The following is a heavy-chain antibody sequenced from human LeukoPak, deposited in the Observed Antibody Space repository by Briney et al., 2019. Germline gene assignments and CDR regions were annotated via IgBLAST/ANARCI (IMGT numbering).Heavy chain of an antibody. CDR3: ARGSSSLDY. D-gene: IGHD3-10*01. CDR1: AFTFSDSA. V-gene: IGHV3-21*01. Sequence: PGGSLRLSCAASAFTFSDSAMNRVRQAPGKGLEWVSSISSSSSYVYYADSVKGRFTISRDNAKNSLYLQMNSLRAEDTAVYYCARGSSSLDYWGRGTLVTVSS. J-gene: IGHJ4*02. CDR2: ISSSSSYV.